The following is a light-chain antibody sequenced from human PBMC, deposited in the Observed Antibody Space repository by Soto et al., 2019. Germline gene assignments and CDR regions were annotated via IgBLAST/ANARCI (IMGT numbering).Light chain of an antibody. J-gene: IGLJ2*01. CDR1: SSDVGGYKF. CDR3: SSYTSSSTPVV. CDR2: DVS. Sequence: QSVLTQPASVSGSPGQSITISCTGTSSDVGGYKFVSWYQQHPGKAPKLMIYDVSNRPSGVSNRFSGSKSGNTASLTISGLQAEDEADYYCSSYTSSSTPVVFGGGTQLT. V-gene: IGLV2-14*03.